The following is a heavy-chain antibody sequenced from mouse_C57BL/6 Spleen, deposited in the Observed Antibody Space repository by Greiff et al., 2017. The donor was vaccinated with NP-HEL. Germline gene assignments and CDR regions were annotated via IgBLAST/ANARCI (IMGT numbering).Heavy chain of an antibody. V-gene: IGHV5-9*01. CDR2: ISGGGGNT. CDR1: GFTFSSYT. D-gene: IGHD2-1*01. CDR3: ASNIYYGNYEAMDY. Sequence: EVMLVESGGGLVKPGGSLKLSCAASGFTFSSYTMSWVRQTPEKRLEWVATISGGGGNTYYPDSVKGRFTISRDNAKNTLYLQMSSLRSEDTALYYCASNIYYGNYEAMDYWGQGTSVTVSS. J-gene: IGHJ4*01.